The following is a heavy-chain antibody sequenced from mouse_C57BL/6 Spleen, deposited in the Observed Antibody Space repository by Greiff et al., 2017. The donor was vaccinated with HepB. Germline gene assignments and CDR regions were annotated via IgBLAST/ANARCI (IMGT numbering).Heavy chain of an antibody. CDR2: ISSGSSTI. V-gene: IGHV5-17*01. Sequence: EVKLVESGGGLVKPGGSLKLSCAASGFTFSDYGMHWVRQAPEKGLEWVAYISSGSSTIYYADTVQGRFTISRDNAKNTLFLQMTSLGSEDTAMYCCAREDGYYPWFAYWGQGTLVTVSA. CDR3: AREDGYYPWFAY. J-gene: IGHJ3*01. D-gene: IGHD2-3*01. CDR1: GFTFSDYG.